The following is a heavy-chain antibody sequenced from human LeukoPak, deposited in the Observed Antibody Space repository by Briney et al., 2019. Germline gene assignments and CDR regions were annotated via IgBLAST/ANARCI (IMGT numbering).Heavy chain of an antibody. D-gene: IGHD6-19*01. CDR2: IYTSGST. Sequence: SETLSLTCTVSGGSISSYYWSWIRQPAGKGLEWIGRIYTSGSTNYNPSLKSRVNMSVDTSKNQFSLKLSSVTAADTAVYYCARGGQWLPGWYFDLWGRGTLVTVSS. CDR3: ARGGQWLPGWYFDL. CDR1: GGSISSYY. J-gene: IGHJ2*01. V-gene: IGHV4-4*07.